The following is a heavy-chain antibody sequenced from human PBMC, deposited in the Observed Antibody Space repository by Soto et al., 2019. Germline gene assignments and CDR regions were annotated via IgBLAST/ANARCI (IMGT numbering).Heavy chain of an antibody. J-gene: IGHJ4*02. CDR1: GGSISSSSYY. CDR2: IYYSGST. Sequence: PSETLSLTCTVSGGSISSSSYYWGWIRQPPGKGQEWIGSIYYSGSTYYNPSLKSRVTISVDTSKNQFSLKLSSVTAADTAVYYCARVVAATGRRNIGRLGDNHFDYWGQGTLVTVSS. V-gene: IGHV4-39*01. D-gene: IGHD2-15*01. CDR3: ARVVAATGRRNIGRLGDNHFDY.